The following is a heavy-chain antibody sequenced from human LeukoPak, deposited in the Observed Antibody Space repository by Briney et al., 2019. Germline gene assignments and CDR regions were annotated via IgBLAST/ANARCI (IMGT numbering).Heavy chain of an antibody. CDR2: IYPGDSDS. CDR3: ARGHHVVVATATWASDAFDL. Sequence: GESLRISCKGSGYNFTSYWIGWVRQMPGKGLEWVGIIYPGDSDSRLSPSLQGQVTISADKSISTAYLQWNSLKASDTAMYYCARGHHVVVATATWASDAFDLWGQGTMVTVSS. V-gene: IGHV5-51*01. CDR1: GYNFTSYW. J-gene: IGHJ3*01. D-gene: IGHD2-21*02.